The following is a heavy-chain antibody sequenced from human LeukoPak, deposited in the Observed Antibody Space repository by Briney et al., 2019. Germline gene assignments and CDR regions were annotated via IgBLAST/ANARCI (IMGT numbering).Heavy chain of an antibody. J-gene: IGHJ4*02. CDR3: ALYFYDSSGYPSFDH. D-gene: IGHD3-22*01. Sequence: GGSLRLSCEVSGLTFSRHAMNWVRQAPGKGLEWVSYISSSGSTKYYTDSVKGRFTISRDNAKNSLYLEVNSLRDEDTALYYCALYFYDSSGYPSFDHWGQGTLVTVSS. CDR1: GLTFSRHA. CDR2: ISSSGSTK. V-gene: IGHV3-48*02.